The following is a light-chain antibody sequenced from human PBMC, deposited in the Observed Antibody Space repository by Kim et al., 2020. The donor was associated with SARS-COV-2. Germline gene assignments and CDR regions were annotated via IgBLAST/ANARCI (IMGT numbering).Light chain of an antibody. Sequence: QSALTQPASVSGSPGQSITISCTGTSSDVGGYNYVSWYQQSSGKAPKLMIYDVFKRPSGVPNRFSGSKSGNTASLTISGLQAEDEADYYCTPYRNSGYVFGTRTKVTVL. V-gene: IGLV2-14*03. CDR1: SSDVGGYNY. J-gene: IGLJ1*01. CDR3: TPYRNSGYV. CDR2: DVF.